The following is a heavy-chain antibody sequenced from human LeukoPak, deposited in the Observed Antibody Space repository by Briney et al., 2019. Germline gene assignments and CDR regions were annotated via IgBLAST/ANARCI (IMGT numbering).Heavy chain of an antibody. Sequence: GSLRLSCAASGFTFSGYWLHWFRQAQAKGLVWGSRNSSDGGRTNYAASVKGRFTISRDNSKNTLYLQLKSLKAAETAVYYCAKERYSVLKTIDYWGPGNLGTGSS. V-gene: IGHV3-74*01. D-gene: IGHD6-13*01. CDR3: AKERYSVLKTIDY. CDR1: GFTFSGYW. J-gene: IGHJ4*02. CDR2: NSSDGGRT.